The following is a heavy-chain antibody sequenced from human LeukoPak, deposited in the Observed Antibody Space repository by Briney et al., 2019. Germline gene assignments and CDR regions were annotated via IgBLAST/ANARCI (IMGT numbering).Heavy chain of an antibody. CDR1: GFTFSSCG. J-gene: IGHJ3*02. D-gene: IGHD2-21*02. CDR3: AKPFRPHGDCFAFDM. CDR2: ISGNGDNT. Sequence: PGGSLRLSCAASGFTFSSCGMTWVRQAPGKGLEWVSSISGNGDNTYYADSVKGRVTISRDNSRNTLYLQMISLRGEDTAVYYCAKPFRPHGDCFAFDMWGQGTVVTVSS. V-gene: IGHV3-23*01.